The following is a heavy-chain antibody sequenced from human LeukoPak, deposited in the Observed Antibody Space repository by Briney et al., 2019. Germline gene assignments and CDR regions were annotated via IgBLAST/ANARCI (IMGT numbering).Heavy chain of an antibody. V-gene: IGHV1-69*04. J-gene: IGHJ4*02. CDR2: IIPILGIA. CDR3: ARVGDLRSLGY. CDR1: GGTFSSYA. Sequence: SVKVSCKASGGTFSSYAISWVRQAPGQGLEWMGRIIPILGIANYAQKFQGRVTITADKSTSTAYMELSSLRSEDTAVYYCARVGDLRSLGYWGQGTLVTVSS.